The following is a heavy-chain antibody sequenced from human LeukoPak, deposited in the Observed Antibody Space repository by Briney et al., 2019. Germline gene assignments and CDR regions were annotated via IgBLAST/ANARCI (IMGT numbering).Heavy chain of an antibody. Sequence: SETLSLTRTVSGVSFSNDYWSWIRQAPGKGLEWIGYVYHTGKTNYNPALNSRLSMSVDTSKNQFFLKMTSVTAADTALYYCARASEGIGYFDFWGQGALVTVSS. CDR3: ARASEGIGYFDF. CDR1: GVSFSNDY. V-gene: IGHV4-59*01. D-gene: IGHD2-21*01. CDR2: VYHTGKT. J-gene: IGHJ4*02.